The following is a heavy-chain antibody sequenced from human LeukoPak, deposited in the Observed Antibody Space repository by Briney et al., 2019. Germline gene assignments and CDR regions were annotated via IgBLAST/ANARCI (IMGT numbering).Heavy chain of an antibody. CDR3: ARETGSIDY. Sequence: SETLSLTCTVSGYSISSGYYWGWIRQPPGKGLEWIGSIYHSGSTYYNPSLKSRVTISVDTSKNQFSLKLSSVTAADTAVYYCARETGSIDYWRQGTLVTVSS. V-gene: IGHV4-38-2*02. CDR1: GYSISSGYY. J-gene: IGHJ4*02. CDR2: IYHSGST.